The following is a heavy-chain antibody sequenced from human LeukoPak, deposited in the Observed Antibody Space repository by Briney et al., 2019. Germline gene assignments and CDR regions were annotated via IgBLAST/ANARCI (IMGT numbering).Heavy chain of an antibody. D-gene: IGHD7-27*01. J-gene: IGHJ4*02. CDR1: GFTFSSYW. CDR3: ARPHWGFDS. Sequence: GGSLRLSCAASGFTFSSYWMSWVRQAPGKGLEWVASIRQDGSEKYYVDSVKGRFTISRDNAKNSLSLEMNSLRAEDTALYYCARPHWGFDSWGQGTLVTVSS. V-gene: IGHV3-7*01. CDR2: IRQDGSEK.